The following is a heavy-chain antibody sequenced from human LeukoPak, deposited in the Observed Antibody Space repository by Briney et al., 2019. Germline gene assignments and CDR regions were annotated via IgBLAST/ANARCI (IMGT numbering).Heavy chain of an antibody. D-gene: IGHD4-23*01. CDR1: GFTFSSYG. Sequence: GGSLRLSCAASGFTFSSYGMHWVRQAPGKGLEWVAFIRYDGSNKYYADSVKGQFTISRDNSKNTLYLQMNSLKTEDTAVYYCNTDNSGPKYWGQGTLVTVSS. CDR3: NTDNSGPKY. CDR2: IRYDGSNK. V-gene: IGHV3-30*02. J-gene: IGHJ4*02.